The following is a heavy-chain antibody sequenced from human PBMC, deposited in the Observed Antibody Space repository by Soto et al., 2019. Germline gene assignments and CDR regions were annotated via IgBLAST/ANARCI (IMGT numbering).Heavy chain of an antibody. CDR2: ISYYGTNE. CDR3: AKEDIRGRDSRGH. Sequence: GGSLRLSCEASGFTFSGYGMHWVRQAPGKGLEWVAVISYYGTNEYYEDSVKGRFTISRDNSKNTLYLQTNTLRIEDTAGDLGAKEDIRGRDSRGHWRRGTQVTVSS. J-gene: IGHJ4*02. CDR1: GFTFSGYG. V-gene: IGHV3-30*18. D-gene: IGHD3-16*01.